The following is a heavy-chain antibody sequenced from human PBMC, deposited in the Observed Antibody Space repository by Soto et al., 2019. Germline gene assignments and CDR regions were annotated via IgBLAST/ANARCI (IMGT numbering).Heavy chain of an antibody. CDR2: INAGNGNT. CDR3: ARDQGGTYYDYVWGSYRPASFDY. J-gene: IGHJ4*02. D-gene: IGHD3-16*02. V-gene: IGHV1-3*01. Sequence: ASVKVSCKASGYTFTSYAMHWVRQAPGQRLEWMGWINAGNGNTKYSQKYQGRVTITRDTSASTAYMELSSLRSEDTAVYYCARDQGGTYYDYVWGSYRPASFDYWGQGTLVTVSS. CDR1: GYTFTSYA.